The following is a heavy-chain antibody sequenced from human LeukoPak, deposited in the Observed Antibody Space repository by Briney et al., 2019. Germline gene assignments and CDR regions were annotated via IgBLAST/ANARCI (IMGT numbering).Heavy chain of an antibody. CDR2: IYHGGST. J-gene: IGHJ4*02. Sequence: SETLSLTCTVSGYSISSGYYWGWIRQPPGKGLEWIGNIYHGGSTYYNPSLKSRVTMSGDTSKNQFSLNLSSVTAADTAVYYCAGVTSSSWFEGYFDYWGQGTLVTVSS. D-gene: IGHD6-13*01. CDR1: GYSISSGYY. V-gene: IGHV4-38-2*02. CDR3: AGVTSSSWFEGYFDY.